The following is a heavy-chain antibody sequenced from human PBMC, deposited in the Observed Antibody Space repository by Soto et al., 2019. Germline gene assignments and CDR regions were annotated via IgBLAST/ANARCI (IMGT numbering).Heavy chain of an antibody. CDR3: ARGDYFDSSGHFSDAFDI. CDR2: IKPDGSEK. V-gene: IGHV3-7*04. Sequence: PGGSLRLSCRSSGFSFSSYWMSWVRQALGKGLEWVANIKPDGSEKWYVDSVKGRFTISRDNAKNSLYLQMVSLRAEDTAVYYCARGDYFDSSGHFSDAFDIWGQGTMVTVSS. J-gene: IGHJ3*02. CDR1: GFSFSSYW. D-gene: IGHD3-22*01.